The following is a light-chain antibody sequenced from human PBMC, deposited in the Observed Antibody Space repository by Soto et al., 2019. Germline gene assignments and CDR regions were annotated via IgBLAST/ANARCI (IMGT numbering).Light chain of an antibody. Sequence: ESVLKQSPGTLSLSRGERATRSCRVSQSVISNFLAWYQEKPGQAPRLLIYGASTRATGIPDRFSGSGSGTDFTLTISRLEPEDFAVYYCQQYSSSPSITFGQGTRLEIK. J-gene: IGKJ5*01. CDR1: QSVISNF. V-gene: IGKV3-20*01. CDR3: QQYSSSPSIT. CDR2: GAS.